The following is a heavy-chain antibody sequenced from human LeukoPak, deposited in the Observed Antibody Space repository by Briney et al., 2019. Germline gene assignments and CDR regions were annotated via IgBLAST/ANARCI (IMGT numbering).Heavy chain of an antibody. J-gene: IGHJ6*02. CDR3: ARLRYYAMDV. CDR1: GFTFSTYD. CDR2: ISSSSRTI. Sequence: AGGSLRLSCAASGFTFSTYDMNWVRQAPGKGLEWVSYISSSSRTISYADSVKGRFTISRDNAKNSLYLQMSSLRAEDTAVYYCARLRYYAMDVWGQGTTVTASS. V-gene: IGHV3-48*01.